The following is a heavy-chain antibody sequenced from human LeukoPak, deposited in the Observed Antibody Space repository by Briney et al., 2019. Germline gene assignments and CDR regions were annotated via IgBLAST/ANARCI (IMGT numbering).Heavy chain of an antibody. CDR2: ISSGSNTI. D-gene: IGHD3-10*01. CDR1: GFTFSSYS. J-gene: IGHJ5*02. Sequence: GGSLRLSCAASGFTFSSYSMNWVRQAPGKGLEWVSYISSGSNTIYYEESVKGRFTISRDNAKNSLYLQMNSLRDEDTAVYLCARDVRGGQSAWGQGTLVTVSS. V-gene: IGHV3-48*02. CDR3: ARDVRGGQSA.